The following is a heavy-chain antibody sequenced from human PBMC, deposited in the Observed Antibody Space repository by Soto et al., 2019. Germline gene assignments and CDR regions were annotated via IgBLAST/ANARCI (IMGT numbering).Heavy chain of an antibody. CDR3: ARAGQLGPGFDY. CDR2: IIPIFGTA. D-gene: IGHD6-6*01. V-gene: IGHV1-69*13. J-gene: IGHJ4*02. Sequence: SVKVSCKSSGGTFSSYAISWVRQAPGQGLEWMGGIIPIFGTANYAQKFQGRVTITADESTSTAYMELSSLRSEDTAVYYCARAGQLGPGFDYWGQGTLATVSS. CDR1: GGTFSSYA.